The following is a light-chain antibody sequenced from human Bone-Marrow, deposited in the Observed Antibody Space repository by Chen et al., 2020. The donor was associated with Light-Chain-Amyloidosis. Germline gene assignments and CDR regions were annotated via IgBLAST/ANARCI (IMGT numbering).Light chain of an antibody. CDR2: DSD. CDR3: QSYDTALLSLV. CDR1: RSNLGAGYD. J-gene: IGLJ2*01. V-gene: IGLV1-40*01. Sequence: QSVLTQPPSMSEAPGQWVTISCTGSRSNLGAGYDVHWYQQLPGTSPKLLIYDSDIRPSGVPDRFSASKSGTSASLSITGLQVADEADYYCQSYDTALLSLVFGGGTKLTV.